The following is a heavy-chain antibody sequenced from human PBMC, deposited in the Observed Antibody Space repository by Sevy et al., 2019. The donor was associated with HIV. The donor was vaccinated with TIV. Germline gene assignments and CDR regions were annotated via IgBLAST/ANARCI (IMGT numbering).Heavy chain of an antibody. Sequence: GGSLRLSCAASGFPFSFYAMNWVRQVPGKGLEWVSGISASDDRTFYADSVKGRFTIFRDNFKETVSLQMSRLRVEDTALYYCVKTPLYCDGDCFEPFDSWGQGTLVTVSS. D-gene: IGHD2-21*02. CDR3: VKTPLYCDGDCFEPFDS. J-gene: IGHJ4*02. V-gene: IGHV3-23*01. CDR2: ISASDDRT. CDR1: GFPFSFYA.